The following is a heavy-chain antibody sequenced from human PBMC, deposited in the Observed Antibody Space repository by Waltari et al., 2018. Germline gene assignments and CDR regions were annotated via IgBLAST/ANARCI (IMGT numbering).Heavy chain of an antibody. Sequence: EVQVVESGGGLVQPGGSLRLSCEASGFTFSSYWMHWVRQAPGKGLVWVSRIENEGRTAKYAYCVRVRFTVSRDNARNTLYLQMNSLRAEDTAVYYCARDLLTPSVSYFGMDLWGQGTTVTVSS. CDR1: GFTFSSYW. CDR2: IENEGRTA. V-gene: IGHV3-74*01. J-gene: IGHJ6*02. D-gene: IGHD4-4*01. CDR3: ARDLLTPSVSYFGMDL.